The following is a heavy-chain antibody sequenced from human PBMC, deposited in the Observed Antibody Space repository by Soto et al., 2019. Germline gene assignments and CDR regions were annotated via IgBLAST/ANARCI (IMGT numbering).Heavy chain of an antibody. CDR3: ARHSRIDLDSIDY. D-gene: IGHD3-16*02. Sequence: GESLKISCEGSGYTFSNYWIAWVRQMPGKGLEWMGIIYPDDSDTRYSPSFQGQVSISADKSITTSYLQWSSLKASDSAIYYCARHSRIDLDSIDYWGQGTLVTVSS. CDR1: GYTFSNYW. J-gene: IGHJ4*02. CDR2: IYPDDSDT. V-gene: IGHV5-51*01.